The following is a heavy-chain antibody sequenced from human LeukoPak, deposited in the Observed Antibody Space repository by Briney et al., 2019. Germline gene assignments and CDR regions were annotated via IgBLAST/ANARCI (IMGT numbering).Heavy chain of an antibody. J-gene: IGHJ4*02. CDR1: GDTFSTYI. V-gene: IGHV1-69*02. CDR2: VIPILGIT. Sequence: ASVKVSCKTSGDTFSTYIINWVRQAPGQGLEWMGRVIPILGITDYARKFQGRVTLTADRSTSTAYMELSSLKSDDTAAYYCATGEAGGPFKLLAYVWGQGTLVTVSS. CDR3: ATGEAGGPFKLLAYV. D-gene: IGHD3-10*02.